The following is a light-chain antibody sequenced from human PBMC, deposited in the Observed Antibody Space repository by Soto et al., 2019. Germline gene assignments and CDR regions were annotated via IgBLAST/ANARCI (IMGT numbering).Light chain of an antibody. V-gene: IGKV1-39*01. CDR3: QQSYIVPLT. CDR2: AAS. J-gene: IGKJ4*01. Sequence: DFQMTQSPSSLSASVGDRVTITCRASQNISTYLNWYQQKPGKAPNLLIYAASTLHSGVSSRFSGSGSGADFTLSISSLQPEDFATYYCQQSYIVPLTFGGGTKVEIK. CDR1: QNISTY.